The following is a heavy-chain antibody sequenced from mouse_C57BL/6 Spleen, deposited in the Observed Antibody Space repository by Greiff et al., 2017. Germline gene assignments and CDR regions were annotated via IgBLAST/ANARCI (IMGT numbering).Heavy chain of an antibody. CDR2: INPGNGGT. D-gene: IGHD1-1*01. Sequence: QVQLQQPGTELVKPGASVKLSCKASGYPFTSYWMNWVKRRPGQGLEWFGNINPGNGGTNYNEKFKSKATLTLEKSSSTAYMQLSSLTSEASAVYYCARSYYGSAYWGQGTPLTVSS. CDR1: GYPFTSYW. J-gene: IGHJ2*01. CDR3: ARSYYGSAY. V-gene: IGHV1-53*01.